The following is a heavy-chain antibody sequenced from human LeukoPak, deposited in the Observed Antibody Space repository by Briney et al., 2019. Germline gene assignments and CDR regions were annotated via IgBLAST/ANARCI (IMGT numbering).Heavy chain of an antibody. J-gene: IGHJ4*02. CDR1: GGSISSSSYY. Sequence: PSETLSLTCTVSGGSISSSSYYWGWIRQPPGKGLEWTGSIYYSGSTYYNPSLKSRVTISVDTSKNQFSLKLSSVTAADTAVYYCARGVLRYFDWLFVSVSYFDYWGQGTLVTVSS. D-gene: IGHD3-9*01. V-gene: IGHV4-39*07. CDR2: IYYSGST. CDR3: ARGVLRYFDWLFVSVSYFDY.